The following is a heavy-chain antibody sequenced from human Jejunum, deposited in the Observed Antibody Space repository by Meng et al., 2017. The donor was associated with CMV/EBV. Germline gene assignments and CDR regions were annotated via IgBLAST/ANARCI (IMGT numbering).Heavy chain of an antibody. CDR1: GASVSTPNYS. CDR3: ARGGWGNWNFEH. D-gene: IGHD1-1*01. V-gene: IGHV4-61*01. Sequence: SGASVSTPNYSRSWIRQPPGKALEWIGFIEDSETTRYMPSLESRVSISIDTSKNQFSLRVRSVTAADTATYYCARGGWGNWNFEHWGQGTQVTVSS. J-gene: IGHJ4*02. CDR2: IEDSETT.